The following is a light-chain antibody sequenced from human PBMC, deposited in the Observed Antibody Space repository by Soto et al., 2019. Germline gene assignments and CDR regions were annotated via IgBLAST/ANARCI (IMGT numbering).Light chain of an antibody. J-gene: IGKJ1*01. CDR1: RSDSSSY. V-gene: IGKV3-15*01. CDR2: DAS. Sequence: EVVFTRSSANVSMSIGEGATSSCRANRSDSSSYLAWYQQKPGQAPRLLIYDASTRATDIPARFTGSGSGTEFTRAISSLQSEDFAVFYCQQYINWPPTWAVGPGTKVDIK. CDR3: QQYINWPPTWA.